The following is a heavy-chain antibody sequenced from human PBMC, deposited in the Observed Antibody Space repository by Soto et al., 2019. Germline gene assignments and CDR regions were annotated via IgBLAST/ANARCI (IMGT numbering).Heavy chain of an antibody. D-gene: IGHD6-19*01. V-gene: IGHV1-46*01. J-gene: IGHJ3*02. CDR1: GDAFTSYY. CDR3: ARRIAVTGHDAFDI. CDR2: INPSDGRR. Sequence: ASVQVSLKGSGDAFTSYYVHWVLQAPGQAFDWXGIINPSDGRRNDAQKFQSRVTMTRATSANTAYMELSSLRSEEKAVYYCARRIAVTGHDAFDIWGQGTMVTVSS.